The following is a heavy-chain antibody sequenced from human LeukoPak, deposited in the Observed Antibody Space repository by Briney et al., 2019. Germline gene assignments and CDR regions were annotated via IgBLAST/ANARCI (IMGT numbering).Heavy chain of an antibody. Sequence: PGGSLRLSCTASGFTFGDYAMSWVRQAPGKGLEWVGFIRSKAYGGTTEYAASVKGRFTISRDDSKSIAYLQMNSLKTEDTAVYYCTRDQSGYSYGRPYYFDYWGQGTLVTVSS. V-gene: IGHV3-49*04. CDR3: TRDQSGYSYGRPYYFDY. CDR2: IRSKAYGGTT. J-gene: IGHJ4*02. CDR1: GFTFGDYA. D-gene: IGHD5-18*01.